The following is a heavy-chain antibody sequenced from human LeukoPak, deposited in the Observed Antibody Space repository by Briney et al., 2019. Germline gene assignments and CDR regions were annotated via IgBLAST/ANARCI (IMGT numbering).Heavy chain of an antibody. D-gene: IGHD5-18*01. CDR1: GGSFSGYY. Sequence: SETLSLTCAVYGGSFSGYYWSWIRQPPGKGLEWIGEINHSGSTNYNPSLKSRVTISVDTSKNQFSLKLSSVTAADTAVYYCARETWIQLWTNWYFDLWGRGTLVTVSS. CDR2: INHSGST. CDR3: ARETWIQLWTNWYFDL. V-gene: IGHV4-34*01. J-gene: IGHJ2*01.